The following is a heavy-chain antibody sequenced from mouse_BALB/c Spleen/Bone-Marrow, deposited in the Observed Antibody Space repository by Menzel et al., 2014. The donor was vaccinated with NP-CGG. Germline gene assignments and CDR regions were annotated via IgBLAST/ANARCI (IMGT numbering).Heavy chain of an antibody. CDR2: ISSGGSYT. V-gene: IGHV5-9-3*01. D-gene: IGHD2-3*01. J-gene: IGHJ2*01. CDR3: ARSGVCGYYF. CDR1: GFTFSSYA. Sequence: EVQVVESGGGLVKPGGSLKLSCAASGFTFSSYAMSWVRQTPEKSLEWVATISSGGSYTYYPDSVKGRFTISRDNAKNTLYLQMSSLRSEDTAMYYCARSGVCGYYFGGQGTTLTVSS.